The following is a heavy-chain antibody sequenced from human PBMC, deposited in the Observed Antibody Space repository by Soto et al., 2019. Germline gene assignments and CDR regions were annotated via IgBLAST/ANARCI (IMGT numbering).Heavy chain of an antibody. CDR2: IKQDGSEK. J-gene: IGHJ5*02. V-gene: IGHV3-7*01. CDR1: GFPFSSYW. CDR3: ACHVVPAVLSWVDP. D-gene: IGHD2-2*01. Sequence: GGSLRLSCAASGFPFSSYWMSLVRQSPGKGLEWVANIKQDGSEKYYVDSVKGRFTISRDNAKNSLYLQMNSPRAEDKAVYYCACHVVPAVLSWVDPWAQGILVTVSS.